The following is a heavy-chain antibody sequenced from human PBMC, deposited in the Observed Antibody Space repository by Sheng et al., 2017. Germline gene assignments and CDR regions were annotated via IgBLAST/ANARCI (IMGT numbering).Heavy chain of an antibody. D-gene: IGHD3-10*01. CDR1: GYSISSGYY. J-gene: IGHJ5*02. V-gene: IGHV4-38-2*02. CDR3: AREALYYYGSGSPFVSGNEFDP. CDR2: IYHSGST. Sequence: QVQLQESGPGLVKPSETLSLTCAVSGYSISSGYYWGWIRQPPGKGLEWIGSIYHSGSTYYNPSLKSRVTISVDTSKNQFSLKLSSVTAADTAVYYCAREALYYYGSGSPFVSGNEFDPWGQGTLVTVSS.